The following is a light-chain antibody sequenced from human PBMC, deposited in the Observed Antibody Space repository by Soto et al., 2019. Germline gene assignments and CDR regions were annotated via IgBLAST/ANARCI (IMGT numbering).Light chain of an antibody. CDR3: QQRSNCPWT. J-gene: IGKJ1*01. V-gene: IGKV3-11*01. CDR2: DAS. Sequence: EIVLTQSPATLYLSPGERATLSCRASQSVSSYLAWYQQKPGQAPRLLIYDASNRATGIPARFSGSGSGTDFTLTISSLEPENFAVYYCQQRSNCPWTFGQGTKVEIK. CDR1: QSVSSY.